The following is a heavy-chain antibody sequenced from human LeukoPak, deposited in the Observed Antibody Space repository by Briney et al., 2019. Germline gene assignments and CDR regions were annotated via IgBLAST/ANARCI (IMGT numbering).Heavy chain of an antibody. J-gene: IGHJ4*02. CDR2: IYYSGST. CDR3: ARGPYDILTGYYVDY. Sequence: SETLSLTCTVSGGSISSGGYYWSWIRQHPGKGLEWIGYIYYSGSTYYNPSLKSRVTISVDTAKNQFSLKLSSVTAADTAVYYCARGPYDILTGYYVDYWGQGTLVTVSS. D-gene: IGHD3-9*01. V-gene: IGHV4-31*03. CDR1: GGSISSGGYY.